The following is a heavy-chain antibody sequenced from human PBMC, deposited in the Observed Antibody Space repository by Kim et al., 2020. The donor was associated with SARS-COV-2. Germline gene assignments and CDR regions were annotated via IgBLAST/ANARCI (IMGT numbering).Heavy chain of an antibody. D-gene: IGHD6-6*01. V-gene: IGHV7-4-1*02. Sequence: AQGFTGRFVFSLDTSVSTAYLQISSLKAEDTAVYYCARDGGSSSPGVFDIWGQGTMVTVSS. CDR3: ARDGGSSSPGVFDI. J-gene: IGHJ3*02.